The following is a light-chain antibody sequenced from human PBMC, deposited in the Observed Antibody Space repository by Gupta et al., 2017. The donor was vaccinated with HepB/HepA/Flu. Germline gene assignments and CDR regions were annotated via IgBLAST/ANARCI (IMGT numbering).Light chain of an antibody. CDR2: DVR. V-gene: IGLV2-11*01. J-gene: IGLJ3*02. CDR3: CSYAGSYTWV. CDR1: SSDVGGYNY. Sequence: QSALTQPRSVSGSPGQSVTISCTGTSSDVGGYNYFSWYQQHPGKAPKLMIYDVRNRPSGVPVRFSGSKSGNTASLTISGLQAEDEAYYYCCSYAGSYTWVFGGGTKLTVL.